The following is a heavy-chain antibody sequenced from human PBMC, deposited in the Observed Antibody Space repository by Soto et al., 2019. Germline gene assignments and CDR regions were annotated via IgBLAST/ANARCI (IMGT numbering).Heavy chain of an antibody. CDR2: ISGSGDRT. J-gene: IGHJ4*02. CDR3: AKAGAVLTSRTWYLRFDC. D-gene: IGHD6-13*01. Sequence: PGGSLRVSCAASGFTFSSYAMSWGRQAPGKGLEWVSSISGSGDRTHDADSVKGRFTISRDNSKNTVYLQMNSLRAEDTAVYYCAKAGAVLTSRTWYLRFDCWGQGTLVTVSS. CDR1: GFTFSSYA. V-gene: IGHV3-23*01.